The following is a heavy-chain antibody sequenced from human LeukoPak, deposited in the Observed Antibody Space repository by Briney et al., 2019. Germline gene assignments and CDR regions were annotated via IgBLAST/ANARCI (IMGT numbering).Heavy chain of an antibody. D-gene: IGHD1-26*01. V-gene: IGHV4-61*02. Sequence: PSQTLSLTCAVSGGSISSGGYFWSWIRQPAGKGLEWIGRIYTSGSTDYNPSLKSRVTLSVDTSKNQFSLKLSSVTAADTAVYYCARGASGNYHYFDYWGQGTLVTVSS. J-gene: IGHJ4*02. CDR1: GGSISSGGYF. CDR3: ARGASGNYHYFDY. CDR2: IYTSGST.